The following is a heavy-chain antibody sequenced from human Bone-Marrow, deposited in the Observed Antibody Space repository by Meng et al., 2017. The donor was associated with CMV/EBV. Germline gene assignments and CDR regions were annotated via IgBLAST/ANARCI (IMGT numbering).Heavy chain of an antibody. CDR3: VRPYYNSSAYYL. V-gene: IGHV5-51*01. CDR2: IYPGDSDT. D-gene: IGHD3-22*01. CDR1: GYSFTTFW. Sequence: GEFLKISWKGSGYSFTTFWVGWVRQLPGRGLEWMGIIYPGDSDTRYSPSFQGQVTISAAKSITTAYLQWSSLQASDTAIYYCVRPYYNSSAYYLWGQGTLVTVSS. J-gene: IGHJ5*02.